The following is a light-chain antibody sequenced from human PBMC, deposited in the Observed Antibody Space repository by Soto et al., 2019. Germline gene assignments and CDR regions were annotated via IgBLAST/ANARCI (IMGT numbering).Light chain of an antibody. CDR1: QTISTY. Sequence: DIQMTQSPSSLSASVGDRVTITCRASQTISTYLNWYQQKPGKAPRLLIYDASSLLSGVPSRFSGRGSGADFTPPIARLQPGEFSTYDWPLSDHTPYTFRQGTKVEI. CDR2: DAS. CDR3: PLSDHTPYT. V-gene: IGKV1-39*01. J-gene: IGKJ2*01.